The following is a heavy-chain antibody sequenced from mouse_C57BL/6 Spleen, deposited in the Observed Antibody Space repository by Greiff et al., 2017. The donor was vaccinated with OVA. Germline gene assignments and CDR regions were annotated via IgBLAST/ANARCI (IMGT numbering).Heavy chain of an antibody. D-gene: IGHD2-4*01. Sequence: EVKLVESGGGLVKPGGSLKLSCAASGFTFSSYAMSWVRQTPEKRLEWVATISDGGSYTYYPDNVKGRFTISRDNAKNNLYLQMSHLKSEDTAMYYCARDRNDYGKYYAMDYWGQGTSVTVSS. CDR1: GFTFSSYA. CDR2: ISDGGSYT. V-gene: IGHV5-4*01. J-gene: IGHJ4*01. CDR3: ARDRNDYGKYYAMDY.